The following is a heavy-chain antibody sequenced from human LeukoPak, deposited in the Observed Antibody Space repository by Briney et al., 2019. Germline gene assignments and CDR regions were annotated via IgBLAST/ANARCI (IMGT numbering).Heavy chain of an antibody. CDR3: ARANHLYDSSGYYQSYFDY. CDR2: IIPIFGTA. D-gene: IGHD3-22*01. CDR1: GGTFSCYA. J-gene: IGHJ4*02. V-gene: IGHV1-69*01. Sequence: SVKVSCKASGGTFSCYAISWVRQAPGQGLEWMGGIIPIFGTANYAQKFQGRVTIAADESTSTAYMELSSLRSEDTAVYYCARANHLYDSSGYYQSYFDYWGQGTLVTVSS.